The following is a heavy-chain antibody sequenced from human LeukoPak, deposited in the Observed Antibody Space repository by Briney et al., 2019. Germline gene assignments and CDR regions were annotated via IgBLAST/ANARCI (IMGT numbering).Heavy chain of an antibody. V-gene: IGHV5-51*01. D-gene: IGHD6-19*01. Sequence: PGESPKISCKGSGYSFTTYWIDWVRQMPGKGLEWMGIIYPGDSDTRYSPSFQGQVTISADKSISTAYLQWSSLKASDTAMYYCARHERDSSGWFGYWGQGTLVTVSS. CDR1: GYSFTTYW. J-gene: IGHJ4*02. CDR3: ARHERDSSGWFGY. CDR2: IYPGDSDT.